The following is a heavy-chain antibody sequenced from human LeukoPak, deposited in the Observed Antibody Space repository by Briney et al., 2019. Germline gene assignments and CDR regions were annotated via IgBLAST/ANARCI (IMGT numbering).Heavy chain of an antibody. V-gene: IGHV1-18*01. D-gene: IGHD6-6*01. Sequence: GASVKVSCKASGYTFTSYGISWVRQAPGQGLEWMGWISAYNGNTNYAQKLQGRVTMTTDTSTSTAYMELRSLRSDDTAVYYCARAMIEYSSSSCFDYWGQGTLVTVSS. CDR2: ISAYNGNT. CDR1: GYTFTSYG. J-gene: IGHJ4*02. CDR3: ARAMIEYSSSSCFDY.